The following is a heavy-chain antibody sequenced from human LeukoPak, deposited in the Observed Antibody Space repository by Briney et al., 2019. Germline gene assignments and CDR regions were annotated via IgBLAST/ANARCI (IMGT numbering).Heavy chain of an antibody. J-gene: IGHJ4*02. CDR3: ARRGRYSYGLYY. CDR2: IYYSGST. D-gene: IGHD5-18*01. Sequence: SETLSLTCTVSGGSIRSSSYYWGWIRQPPGKGLEWIGSIYYSGSTYYNPSLKSRVTISVDTSKNQFSLKLSSVTAADTAVYYCARRGRYSYGLYYWGQGTLVTVSS. V-gene: IGHV4-39*07. CDR1: GGSIRSSSYY.